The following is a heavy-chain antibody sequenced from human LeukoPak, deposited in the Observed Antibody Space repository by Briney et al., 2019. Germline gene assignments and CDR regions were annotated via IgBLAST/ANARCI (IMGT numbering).Heavy chain of an antibody. CDR2: INHSGST. Sequence: SETLSLTCAVSGGSISSSNWWSWVRQPPGKGLEWIGEINHSGSTNYNPSLKSRVTISVDTSKNQFSLKLSSVTAADTAVYYCARLPHPPYYDFWSGYYETPYYYYGMDVWGQGTTVTVSS. CDR3: ARLPHPPYYDFWSGYYETPYYYYGMDV. CDR1: GGSISSSNW. J-gene: IGHJ6*02. D-gene: IGHD3-3*01. V-gene: IGHV4-4*02.